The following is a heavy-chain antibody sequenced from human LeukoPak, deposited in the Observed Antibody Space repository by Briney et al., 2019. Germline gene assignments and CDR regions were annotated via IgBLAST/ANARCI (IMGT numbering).Heavy chain of an antibody. D-gene: IGHD3-10*01. CDR1: GFTFSSYG. J-gene: IGHJ6*03. CDR3: AKVGKTENYYGSGRFSYYYYTDV. Sequence: RAGGSLRLSCAASGFTFSSYGMHWVRQAPGKGLEWVAFKGRFTISRDNSKNTLYLQMNSLRAEDTAVYYCAKVGKTENYYGSGRFSYYYYTDVWGKGTTVTISS. V-gene: IGHV3-30*02.